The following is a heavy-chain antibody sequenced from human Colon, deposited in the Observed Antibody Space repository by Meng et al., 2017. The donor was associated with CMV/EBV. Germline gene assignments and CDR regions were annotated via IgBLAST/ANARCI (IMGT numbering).Heavy chain of an antibody. CDR2: ISSDGRNK. CDR1: GFSFSSSS. Sequence: LSLTCAASGFSFSSSSMLWVRQAPGKGLEYVAGISSDGRNKYYADSLKGRFTISRDNSKNTLYLEMGSLRPEDMAVYYCATDPSTVTTNYWGRGTLVTVSS. D-gene: IGHD4-17*01. CDR3: ATDPSTVTTNY. J-gene: IGHJ4*02. V-gene: IGHV3-64*02.